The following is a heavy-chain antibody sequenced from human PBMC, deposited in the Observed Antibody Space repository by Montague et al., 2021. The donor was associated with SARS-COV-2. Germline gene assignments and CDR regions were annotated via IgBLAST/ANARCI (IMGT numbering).Heavy chain of an antibody. CDR3: ARDSPDYVWGSYGMDV. Sequence: SLRLSCAASGFTFSSYSMNWVRQAPGKGLEWVSSISSSSYIYYADSVKGRFTISRDNAKNSLYLQMNSLRAEDTAVYYCARDSPDYVWGSYGMDVWGQGTTVTVSS. CDR1: GFTFSSYS. CDR2: ISSSSYI. V-gene: IGHV3-21*01. D-gene: IGHD3-16*01. J-gene: IGHJ6*02.